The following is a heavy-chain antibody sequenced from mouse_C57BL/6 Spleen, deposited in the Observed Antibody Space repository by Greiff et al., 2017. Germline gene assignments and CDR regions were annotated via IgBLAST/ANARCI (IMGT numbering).Heavy chain of an antibody. V-gene: IGHV5-12*01. CDR2: ISNGGGST. D-gene: IGHD1-1*01. J-gene: IGHJ1*03. CDR1: GFTFSDYY. CDR3: ARGITTVVGNWYFDV. Sequence: EVKVVESGGGLVQPGGSLKLSCAASGFTFSDYYMYWVRQTPEKRLEWVAYISNGGGSTYYPDTVKGRFTISRDNAKNTLYLQMSRLKSEDTAMYYCARGITTVVGNWYFDVWGTGTTVTVSS.